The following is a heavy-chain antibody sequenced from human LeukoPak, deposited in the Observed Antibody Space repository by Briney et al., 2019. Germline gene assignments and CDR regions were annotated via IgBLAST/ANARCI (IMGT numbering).Heavy chain of an antibody. CDR3: ARHDFWSRYRPQNWFDP. V-gene: IGHV4-59*01. J-gene: IGHJ5*02. D-gene: IGHD3-3*01. Sequence: SETLSLTCTVSGGSISSYYWSWIRQAPGKGLEWIGYIYYSGSTNYNPSLKSRVTISVDTSKNQFSLKLSSVTAADTAVYYCARHDFWSRYRPQNWFDPWGQGTLVTVSS. CDR1: GGSISSYY. CDR2: IYYSGST.